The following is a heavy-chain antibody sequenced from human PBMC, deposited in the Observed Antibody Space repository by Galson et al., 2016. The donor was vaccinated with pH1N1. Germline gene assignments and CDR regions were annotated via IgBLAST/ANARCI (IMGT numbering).Heavy chain of an antibody. CDR2: IDWDDGK. CDR3: ARVIYGDYGGVSDY. D-gene: IGHD4-17*01. CDR1: GFSLSTSGMC. V-gene: IGHV2-70*01. J-gene: IGHJ4*02. Sequence: PALVKPTQTLTLTCAFSGFSLSTSGMCVSWIRQPPGKALEWLALIDWDDGKYYSTSLKTRLTISKDTSKNQVVLTVTNMDPVDTATYHCARVIYGDYGGVSDYWGQGTLVTVSS.